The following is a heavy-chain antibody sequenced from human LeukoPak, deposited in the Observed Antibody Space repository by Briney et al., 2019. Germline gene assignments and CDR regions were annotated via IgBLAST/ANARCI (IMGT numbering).Heavy chain of an antibody. CDR2: ISFDGSNK. Sequence: GRSLRLSCAVSGFTFSSYAMHWVRQAPGKGLEWVAVISFDGSNKYYADSVKSRFTISRDNSKNMLYAQMNSLRAEDTAVYYCARDLPDKMTRAVEYWGQGTLVIVSS. CDR1: GFTFSSYA. J-gene: IGHJ4*02. V-gene: IGHV3-30*04. CDR3: ARDLPDKMTRAVEY. D-gene: IGHD4-11*01.